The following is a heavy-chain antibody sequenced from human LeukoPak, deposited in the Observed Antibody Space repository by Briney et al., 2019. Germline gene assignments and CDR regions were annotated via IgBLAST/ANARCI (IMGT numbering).Heavy chain of an antibody. V-gene: IGHV3-23*01. CDR3: ARGSRVTTRLDAFDT. D-gene: IGHD4-17*01. J-gene: IGHJ3*02. CDR1: GFTFSNYA. Sequence: GGSLRLSCAASGFTFSNYAMSWVRQAPGKGLEWVSDISGSGNWTYYADSVKGRFTISRDNSKNTQHLQMNSLRVEDTAVYYCARGSRVTTRLDAFDTWGQGTMVTVSS. CDR2: ISGSGNWT.